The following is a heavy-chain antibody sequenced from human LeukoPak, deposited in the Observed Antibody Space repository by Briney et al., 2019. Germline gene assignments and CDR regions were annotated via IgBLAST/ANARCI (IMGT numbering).Heavy chain of an antibody. Sequence: PLRSPRPSCARSGFTFSHYGMHLVREAPGKGMGGVAVIWNDGSNKYYGDSVKGRFTISRDNSKNTLYLQMNSLTVEDTAVYYCAKDAQRGFDYSNSLEHWGQGTLVTVTS. J-gene: IGHJ5*02. D-gene: IGHD4-11*01. V-gene: IGHV3-33*06. CDR1: GFTFSHYG. CDR2: IWNDGSNK. CDR3: AKDAQRGFDYSNSLEH.